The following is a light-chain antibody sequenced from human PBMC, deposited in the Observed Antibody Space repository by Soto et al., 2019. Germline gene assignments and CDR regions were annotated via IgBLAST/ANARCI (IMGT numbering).Light chain of an antibody. CDR2: DAS. CDR3: QQYNNWPPT. V-gene: IGKV3-11*01. CDR1: QSVSSY. J-gene: IGKJ1*01. Sequence: EIVLTQSPGTLFFASGERATLSCRASQSVSSYLAWYQQKPGQAPRLLIFDASNRATGIPARFSASGSGTEFTLTISSLQSEDFAVYCCQQYNNWPPTFGQGTKVDIK.